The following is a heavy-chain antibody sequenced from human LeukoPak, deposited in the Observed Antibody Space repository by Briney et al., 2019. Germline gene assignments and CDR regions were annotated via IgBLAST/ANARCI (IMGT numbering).Heavy chain of an antibody. V-gene: IGHV3-30*14. CDR2: ISYDGSTK. D-gene: IGHD2-2*01. Sequence: GGSLRLSCAVSGFTFRNYAIHWVRQAPGKGLEWVAFISYDGSTKYYADSVKGRFTISRDNSKNTLYLQMNSLRAEDTAVYYCARESGEYQDYDYWGQGTLVTVSS. CDR3: ARESGEYQDYDY. CDR1: GFTFRNYA. J-gene: IGHJ4*02.